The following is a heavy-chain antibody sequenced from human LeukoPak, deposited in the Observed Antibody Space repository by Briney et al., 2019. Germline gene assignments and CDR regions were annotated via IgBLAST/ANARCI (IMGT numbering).Heavy chain of an antibody. V-gene: IGHV1-46*01. CDR1: GYTFTSYY. CDR2: INPSGGST. J-gene: IGHJ4*02. D-gene: IGHD4-17*01. Sequence: GASVKVSCKASGYTFTSYYMHWVRQAPGQGLEWMGIINPSGGSTSYAQKFQGRVTMTRDTSTSTVYIELSSLRSEDTAVYYCARDAGLSATTSTVTTVGFDYWGQGNLVTVSS. CDR3: ARDAGLSATTSTVTTVGFDY.